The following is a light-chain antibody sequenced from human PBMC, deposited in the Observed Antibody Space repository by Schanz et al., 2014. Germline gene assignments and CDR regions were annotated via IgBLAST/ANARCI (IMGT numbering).Light chain of an antibody. J-gene: IGLJ2*01. CDR2: DVS. Sequence: QSVLTQPRSVSGSPGQSVTVSCTGTSSDVGGYNFVSWYQQHPGKAPKLMIHDVSNRPSGVSNRFSGSKSGNTASLTISGLQADDEADYYCTSYTSSSTLIFGGGTKLTVL. V-gene: IGLV2-14*01. CDR3: TSYTSSSTLI. CDR1: SSDVGGYNF.